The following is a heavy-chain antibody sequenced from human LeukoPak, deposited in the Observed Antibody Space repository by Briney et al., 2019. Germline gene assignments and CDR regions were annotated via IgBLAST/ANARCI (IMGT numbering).Heavy chain of an antibody. J-gene: IGHJ5*02. CDR1: GGSISNYY. Sequence: SETLSLTCTVSGGSISNYYWSWIRQSAAKGLEWIGRIYTSGSTNYNPSLKSRVTMSVDTSKNQFSLKLSSVTAADTAVYYCARIGPIVVVPAAIVWFDPWGQGTLVTVSS. CDR3: ARIGPIVVVPAAIVWFDP. CDR2: IYTSGST. V-gene: IGHV4-4*07. D-gene: IGHD2-2*02.